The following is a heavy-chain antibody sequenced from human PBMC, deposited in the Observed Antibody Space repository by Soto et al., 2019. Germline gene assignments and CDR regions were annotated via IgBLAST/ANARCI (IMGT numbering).Heavy chain of an antibody. D-gene: IGHD1-20*01. V-gene: IGHV4-31*11. CDR1: GGSISSGGYY. CDR2: IYYSGST. J-gene: IGHJ4*02. CDR3: ASFIPGTGSDY. Sequence: QVQLQESGPGLVKPSQTLSLTCAVSGGSISSGGYYWSWIRQLPGKGLEWIGYIYYSGSTYYNPYLKSRVTISVDTSKNPFSLKLSSVTAADTVVYFCASFIPGTGSDYWGQGTLVTVSS.